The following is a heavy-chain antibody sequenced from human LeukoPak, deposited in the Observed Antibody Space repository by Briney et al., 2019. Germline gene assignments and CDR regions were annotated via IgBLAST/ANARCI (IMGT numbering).Heavy chain of an antibody. CDR2: ISGSGGST. CDR3: AKDYDFWSGYYTYFDY. D-gene: IGHD3-3*01. V-gene: IGHV3-23*01. J-gene: IGHJ4*02. Sequence: GGSLRLSCAASGFTFSSYAMSWVRRAPGKGLEWVSAISGSGGSTYYADSVKGRFTISRDNSKNTLYLQMNSLRAEDAAVYYCAKDYDFWSGYYTYFDYWGQGTLVTVSS. CDR1: GFTFSSYA.